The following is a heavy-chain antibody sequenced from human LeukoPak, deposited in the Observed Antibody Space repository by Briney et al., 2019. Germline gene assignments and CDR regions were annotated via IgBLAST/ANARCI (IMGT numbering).Heavy chain of an antibody. CDR1: GFTVSNNY. D-gene: IGHD3-10*01. CDR2: IYSGGST. V-gene: IGHV3-66*01. Sequence: GGSLRLSCAASGFTVSNNYMSWVRQAPGKGLEWVSVIYSGGSTYYAGSVKGRFTISRDIYKNTLHLQMNSLRAEDTAVYYCARGFQYGSGSYPYSLWGQGTLVTVSS. CDR3: ARGFQYGSGSYPYSL. J-gene: IGHJ4*02.